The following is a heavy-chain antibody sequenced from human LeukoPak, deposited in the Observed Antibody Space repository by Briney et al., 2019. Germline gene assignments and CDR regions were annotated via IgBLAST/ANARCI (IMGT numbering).Heavy chain of an antibody. Sequence: SGTLSLTCTVSGGSISSSNWWSWVRQPPGKGLEWIGEIYHSGRTNYNPSLKSRVTISVDKSKNQFSLKLSSVTAADTAVYYCARGARPVAMRNYFDYWGQGILVTVSS. CDR3: ARGARPVAMRNYFDY. D-gene: IGHD2-2*01. J-gene: IGHJ4*02. V-gene: IGHV4-4*02. CDR2: IYHSGRT. CDR1: GGSISSSNW.